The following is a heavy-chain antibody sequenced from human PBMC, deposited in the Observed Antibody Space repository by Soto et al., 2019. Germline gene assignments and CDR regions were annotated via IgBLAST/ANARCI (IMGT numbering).Heavy chain of an antibody. Sequence: PSETLSLTCTVSGGSISSGGYYWSWIRQHPGTGLEWIGHIYYSGSTYYNTSLKSRVTISVDTSKNQFSLKLSSVTAADTAVYYCASWKYYDILTGYYTLWGQGTLVTVSS. V-gene: IGHV4-31*03. CDR1: GGSISSGGYY. CDR3: ASWKYYDILTGYYTL. J-gene: IGHJ4*02. D-gene: IGHD3-9*01. CDR2: IYYSGST.